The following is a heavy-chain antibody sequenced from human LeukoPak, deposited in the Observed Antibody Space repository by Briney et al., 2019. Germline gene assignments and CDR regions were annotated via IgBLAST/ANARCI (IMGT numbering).Heavy chain of an antibody. D-gene: IGHD1-1*01. CDR1: GGSFSGYY. CDR3: ARDRGTWNDDGFDY. CDR2: INHSGGT. Sequence: PSETLSLTCAVYGGSFSGYYWSWIRQPPGKGLEWIGEINHSGGTKYNPSLKSRVTISVDTSKNQFSLKLSSVTAADTAVYYCARDRGTWNDDGFDYWGQGTLVTVSS. V-gene: IGHV4-34*01. J-gene: IGHJ4*02.